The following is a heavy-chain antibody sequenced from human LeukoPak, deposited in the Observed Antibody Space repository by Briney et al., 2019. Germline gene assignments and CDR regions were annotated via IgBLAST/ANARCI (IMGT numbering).Heavy chain of an antibody. D-gene: IGHD3-3*01. J-gene: IGHJ6*03. Sequence: SETLSLTCAVYGGSFSGYYWSWIRQPPGKGLEWIGEINHSGSTNYNPSLKSRVTISVDTSKNQFSLKLSSVTAADTAVYYCARAAEVSAHYDFGSGYYRRNYYYYYMYVWGKGTTITVSS. CDR1: GGSFSGYY. V-gene: IGHV4-34*01. CDR3: ARAAEVSAHYDFGSGYYRRNYYYYYMYV. CDR2: INHSGST.